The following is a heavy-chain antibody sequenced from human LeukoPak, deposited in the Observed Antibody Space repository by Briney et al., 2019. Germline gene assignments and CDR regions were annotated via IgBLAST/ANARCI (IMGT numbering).Heavy chain of an antibody. D-gene: IGHD4-17*01. J-gene: IGHJ4*02. V-gene: IGHV3-7*04. CDR3: AREPYAEEFDY. Sequence: GGSLRLSCAASGFTFSDYWMIWVRQAPGKGLEWVANIKQDGSEKYYVDSVKGRFTISRDNAKNSLYLQMNSLRAEDTAVYYCAREPYAEEFDYWGQGTLVTVSS. CDR2: IKQDGSEK. CDR1: GFTFSDYW.